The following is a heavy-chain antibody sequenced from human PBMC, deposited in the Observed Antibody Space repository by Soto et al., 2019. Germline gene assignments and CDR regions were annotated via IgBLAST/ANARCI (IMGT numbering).Heavy chain of an antibody. Sequence: SETLSLTCTVSGGSISSGGYYWSWIRQHPGKGREWIGYIYYSGSTYYNPSLKSRVTISVDTSKNQFSLKLSSVTAADTAVYYCASNYPSLSIVGVVAATLGAFDIWGKGTTVPASS. CDR3: ASNYPSLSIVGVVAATLGAFDI. J-gene: IGHJ3*02. CDR2: IYYSGST. D-gene: IGHD2-15*01. V-gene: IGHV4-31*03. CDR1: GGSISSGGYY.